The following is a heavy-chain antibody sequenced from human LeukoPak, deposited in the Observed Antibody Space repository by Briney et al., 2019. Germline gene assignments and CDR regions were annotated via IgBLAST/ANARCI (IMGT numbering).Heavy chain of an antibody. CDR3: ARRLTTDGFFDY. D-gene: IGHD4-17*01. CDR1: GGSMSSGSYY. J-gene: IGHJ4*02. V-gene: IGHV4-61*02. Sequence: PSQTLSLTCTVSGGSMSSGSYYWSWIRQPAGKGLEWIGRIFTGGSTNYNPSLKSRVTISVGTSKNQFSLKLSSVTAADTAVYYCARRLTTDGFFDYWGQGILVTVSS. CDR2: IFTGGST.